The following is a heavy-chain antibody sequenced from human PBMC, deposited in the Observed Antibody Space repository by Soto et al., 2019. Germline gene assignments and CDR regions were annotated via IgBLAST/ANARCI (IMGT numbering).Heavy chain of an antibody. CDR3: ESAGGPSYSYGMDV. Sequence: SVKVSCKASGGTFSSYAISWVRQAPGQGLEWMGGIIPIFGTADYAQKYQGRVAITADASTSTAYMELSSLRSEDTAVYYCESAGGPSYSYGMDVWGKGTTVTVPQ. D-gene: IGHD3-10*01. CDR1: GGTFSSYA. CDR2: IIPIFGTA. V-gene: IGHV1-69*13. J-gene: IGHJ6*04.